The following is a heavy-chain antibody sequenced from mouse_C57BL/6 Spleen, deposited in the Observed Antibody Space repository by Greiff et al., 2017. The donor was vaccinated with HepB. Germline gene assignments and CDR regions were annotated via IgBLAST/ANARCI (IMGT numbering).Heavy chain of an antibody. Sequence: EVKLMESGGGLVQPGGSMKLSCVASGFTFSNYWMNWVRQSPEKGLEWVAQIRLKSDNYATHYAESVKGRFTISRDDSKSRVYLQMNNLRAEDTGIYYCTRLYYFDYWGQGTTLTVSS. CDR3: TRLYYFDY. CDR2: IRLKSDNYAT. V-gene: IGHV6-3*01. CDR1: GFTFSNYW. J-gene: IGHJ2*01.